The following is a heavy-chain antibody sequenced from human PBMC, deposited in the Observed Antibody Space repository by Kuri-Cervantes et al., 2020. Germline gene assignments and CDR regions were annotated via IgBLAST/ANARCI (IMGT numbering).Heavy chain of an antibody. CDR2: IYYSGST. V-gene: IGHV4-39*07. CDR1: GGSIDSSTYY. CDR3: AREVGSGGSCYSDY. D-gene: IGHD2-15*01. Sequence: SETLSLTCTVSGGSIDSSTYYWGWIRQPTGKGLEWIGSIYYSGSTYYNPSLKSRVTISVDTSKNQFSLKLSSVTASDTAVYYCAREVGSGGSCYSDYWGQGTLVTVSS. J-gene: IGHJ4*02.